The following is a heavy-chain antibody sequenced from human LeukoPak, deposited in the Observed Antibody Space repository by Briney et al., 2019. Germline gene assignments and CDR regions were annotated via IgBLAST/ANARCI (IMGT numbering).Heavy chain of an antibody. V-gene: IGHV3-33*01. D-gene: IGHD6-13*01. CDR3: AREEPGIAAAGLDY. CDR1: GFTFSSYG. CDR2: IWYDGSNK. J-gene: IGHJ4*02. Sequence: GGSLRLSCAAPGFTFSSYGMHWVRQAPGKGLEWVAVIWYDGSNKYYADSVKGRFTISRDNSKNTLYLQMNSLRAEDTAVYYCAREEPGIAAAGLDYWGQGTLVTVSS.